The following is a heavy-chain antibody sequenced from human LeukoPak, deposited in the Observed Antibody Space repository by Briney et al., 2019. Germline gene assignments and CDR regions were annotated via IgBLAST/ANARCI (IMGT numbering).Heavy chain of an antibody. CDR3: ARDPTVEYYFDY. Sequence: ASVKVSCKASGGTFSSYAISWVRQAPGQGLEWMGWINAGNGNTKYSQKFQGRVTITRDTSASTAYMELSSLRSEDTAVYYCARDPTVEYYFDYWGQGTLVTVSS. J-gene: IGHJ4*02. CDR2: INAGNGNT. V-gene: IGHV1-3*01. D-gene: IGHD4-11*01. CDR1: GGTFSSYA.